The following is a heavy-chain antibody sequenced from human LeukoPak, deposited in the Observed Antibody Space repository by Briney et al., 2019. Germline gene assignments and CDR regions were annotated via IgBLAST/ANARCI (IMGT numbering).Heavy chain of an antibody. D-gene: IGHD6-19*01. V-gene: IGHV3-23*01. Sequence: GGSLRLSCEASGFTFSNYAMTWVRQAPGKGLEWVSGISGSGGNTYYADSVKGRFTISRDNSKNTLYLQMNSQRVEDTAVYYCAKAPSMAVAGQGSDYWGQGTLVTVSS. CDR3: AKAPSMAVAGQGSDY. J-gene: IGHJ4*02. CDR1: GFTFSNYA. CDR2: ISGSGGNT.